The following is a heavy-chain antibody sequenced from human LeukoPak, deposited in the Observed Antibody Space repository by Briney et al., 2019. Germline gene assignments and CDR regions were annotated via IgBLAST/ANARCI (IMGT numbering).Heavy chain of an antibody. V-gene: IGHV3-23*01. Sequence: PGGSLRLSCATSHFTFSSHAMSWVRQAPGKGLEWVSSISDDDDSTYYADSVKGRFTISRDNSKSTLYLDMNNLRAEDTALYFCAKTLFGFSYGKIDYWGQGTLVTVSS. CDR3: AKTLFGFSYGKIDY. J-gene: IGHJ4*02. D-gene: IGHD5-18*01. CDR1: HFTFSSHA. CDR2: ISDDDDST.